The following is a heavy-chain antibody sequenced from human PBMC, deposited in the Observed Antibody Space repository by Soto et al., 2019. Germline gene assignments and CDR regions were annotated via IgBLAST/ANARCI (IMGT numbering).Heavy chain of an antibody. D-gene: IGHD2-21*02. CDR3: ARAPAIAHWYFDL. CDR2: IYESGNT. J-gene: IGHJ2*01. Sequence: LCGGAISSNSYSWNWNRQPPGKGLEWIGSIYESGNTYYSPSLKSRVSISVDRSKNQFSLNLSSVTAADTAVYYCARAPAIAHWYFDLWGRGTLATVSS. CDR1: GGAISSNSYS. V-gene: IGHV4-30-2*01.